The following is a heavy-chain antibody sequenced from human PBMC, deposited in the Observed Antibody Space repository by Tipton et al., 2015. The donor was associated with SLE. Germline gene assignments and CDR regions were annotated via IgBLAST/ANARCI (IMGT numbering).Heavy chain of an antibody. V-gene: IGHV3-23*03. J-gene: IGHJ3*01. CDR1: GFAFSSYA. Sequence: SLRLSCKASGFAFSSYAMTWVRQAPGKGLEWVSAIYSGGSSHYADSVKGRFTISRDDSKDTLYLQMNSLRPEDTAVYYCAKYIFLMRIETGAFDVRGQGTMATVSS. CDR2: IYSGGSS. CDR3: AKYIFLMRIETGAFDV. D-gene: IGHD3-9*01.